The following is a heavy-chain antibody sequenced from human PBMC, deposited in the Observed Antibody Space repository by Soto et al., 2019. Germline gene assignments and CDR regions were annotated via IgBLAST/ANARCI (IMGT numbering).Heavy chain of an antibody. Sequence: QVQLVQSGAEVKKPGASVKVSCKASGYTFTNYGISWVRQAPGQGLDWMGWNSAYNGNTNYAQKLQGRVTMTTDTSTSTAYMELRSLRSDDTAVYYCARRQWLVGGYYYGMDVWGQVTTVTVAS. CDR2: NSAYNGNT. J-gene: IGHJ6*02. CDR1: GYTFTNYG. CDR3: ARRQWLVGGYYYGMDV. D-gene: IGHD6-19*01. V-gene: IGHV1-18*01.